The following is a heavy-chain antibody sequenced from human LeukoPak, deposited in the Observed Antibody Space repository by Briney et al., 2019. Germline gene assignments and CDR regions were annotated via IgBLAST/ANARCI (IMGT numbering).Heavy chain of an antibody. CDR2: ISGSGGST. CDR1: GFTFSSYG. Sequence: GGSLRLSRAASGFTFSSYGMSWVRQAPGKGLEWVSAISGSGGSTYYADSVKGRFTISRDNSKNTLYLQMNSLRAEDTAVYYCAKCMQDIVVVPAAMYDYWGQGTLVTVSP. D-gene: IGHD2-2*01. V-gene: IGHV3-23*01. CDR3: AKCMQDIVVVPAAMYDY. J-gene: IGHJ4*02.